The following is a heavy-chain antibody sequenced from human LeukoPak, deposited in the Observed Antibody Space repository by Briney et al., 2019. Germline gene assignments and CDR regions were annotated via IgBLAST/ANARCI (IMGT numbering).Heavy chain of an antibody. CDR1: GYTFTSYA. CDR3: ARDRAGIFDY. CDR2: INAGNGNT. Sequence: ASVKVSCKASGYTFTSYAMHWVRQAPGQRLEWMGWINAGNGNTKYPQKFQGRVTITRDTSASTAYMELSSLRSEDTAVYYCARDRAGIFDYWGQGTLVTVSS. D-gene: IGHD3-10*01. J-gene: IGHJ4*02. V-gene: IGHV1-3*01.